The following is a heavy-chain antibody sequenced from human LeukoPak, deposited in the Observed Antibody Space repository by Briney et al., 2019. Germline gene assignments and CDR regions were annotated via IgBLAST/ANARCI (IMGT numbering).Heavy chain of an antibody. J-gene: IGHJ4*02. CDR3: AREEYYYDSSGFLDY. Sequence: GGSLRLSCAASGFTFSIYEMNWVRQAPGKGLEWVSYISSSGSTRHYADSVKGRFTISRENAKNSLYLQMNSLRAEDTALYYCAREEYYYDSSGFLDYWGQGTLVTVSS. CDR2: ISSSGSTR. D-gene: IGHD3-22*01. CDR1: GFTFSIYE. V-gene: IGHV3-48*03.